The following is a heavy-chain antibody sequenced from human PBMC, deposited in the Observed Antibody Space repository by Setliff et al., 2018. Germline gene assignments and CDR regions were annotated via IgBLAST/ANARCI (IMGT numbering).Heavy chain of an antibody. CDR3: ARDRTAYSYGLDV. CDR2: IYYSGST. CDR1: GGSFSNYY. Sequence: SETLSLTCTVYGGSFSNYYWSWIRQPPGKGLEWIGYIYYSGSTNYNPSLKSRVNMSIDTSKNQFALNLKSVTAADTAVYYCARDRTAYSYGLDVWGQGTTVTVSS. V-gene: IGHV4-59*01. D-gene: IGHD5-18*01. J-gene: IGHJ6*02.